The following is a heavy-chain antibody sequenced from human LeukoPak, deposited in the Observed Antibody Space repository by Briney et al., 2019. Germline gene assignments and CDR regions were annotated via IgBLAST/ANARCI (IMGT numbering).Heavy chain of an antibody. D-gene: IGHD1-26*01. CDR2: ISSSSSYI. CDR1: GFTFSSYS. Sequence: PGGSLRLSCAASGFTFSSYSMNWVRQAPGKGLEWVSSISSSSSYIYYADSVKGRFTISRDNAKNSLYLQMNSLRAEDTAVYYCARTLSPGSIYDAFDIWGQGTMVTVSS. J-gene: IGHJ3*02. V-gene: IGHV3-21*04. CDR3: ARTLSPGSIYDAFDI.